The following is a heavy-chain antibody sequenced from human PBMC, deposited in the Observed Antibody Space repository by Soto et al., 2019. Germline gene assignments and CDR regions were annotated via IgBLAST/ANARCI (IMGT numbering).Heavy chain of an antibody. CDR1: GYTFTNYW. CDR3: AASIFYYGMDV. CDR2: IYPGDSDT. Sequence: GESLKISFKGSGYTFTNYWIGWVRQMPGKGPEWMGIIYPGDSDTKYNQSFQGQVTISADKSITTTYLHWSSLKASDTAIYYCAASIFYYGMDVWGQGTTVTVSS. J-gene: IGHJ6*02. V-gene: IGHV5-51*01.